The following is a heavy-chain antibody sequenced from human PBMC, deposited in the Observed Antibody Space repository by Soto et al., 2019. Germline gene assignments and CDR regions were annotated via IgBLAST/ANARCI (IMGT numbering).Heavy chain of an antibody. V-gene: IGHV3-15*01. J-gene: IGHJ6*02. CDR1: GFTFSNAW. D-gene: IGHD4-17*01. Sequence: EVQLVESGGGLVKHGGSLRLSCAASGFTFSNAWMSWVRQAPGKGLEWVGRIKSKTDGGTTDYAAPVKGRFTISRDDSKNTLYLQMNSLKTEDTAVYYCTTFPPMVTTSYYYGMDVWGQGTTVTVSS. CDR2: IKSKTDGGTT. CDR3: TTFPPMVTTSYYYGMDV.